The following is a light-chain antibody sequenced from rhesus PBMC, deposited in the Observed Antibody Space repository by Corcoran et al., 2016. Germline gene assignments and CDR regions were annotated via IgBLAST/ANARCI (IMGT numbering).Light chain of an antibody. CDR3: LQFNNNPWT. Sequence: DIQMTQSPSSLSASVGDRVSITCRASQGISTYLNWYQQRPGKPPKRLIYAASNLESGVPSRFSGRGSGTDFTLTISSLQSEDFATYFCLQFNNNPWTFGQGTKVEIK. CDR2: AAS. V-gene: IGKV1-43*01. CDR1: QGISTY. J-gene: IGKJ1*01.